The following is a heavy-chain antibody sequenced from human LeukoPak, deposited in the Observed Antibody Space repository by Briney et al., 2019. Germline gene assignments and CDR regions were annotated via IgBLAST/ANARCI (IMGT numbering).Heavy chain of an antibody. CDR2: IRYDGSNK. D-gene: IGHD2-2*02. Sequence: GGSLRLSXAASGFTFSGYGMHWVRQAPGKGLEWVAFIRYDGSNKYYADSVKGRFTISRDNSKNTLYLQMNSLRAEDTAVYYCAKAPYCSSTSCYRPSYFYMDVWGKGTTVTVSS. V-gene: IGHV3-30*02. CDR1: GFTFSGYG. CDR3: AKAPYCSSTSCYRPSYFYMDV. J-gene: IGHJ6*03.